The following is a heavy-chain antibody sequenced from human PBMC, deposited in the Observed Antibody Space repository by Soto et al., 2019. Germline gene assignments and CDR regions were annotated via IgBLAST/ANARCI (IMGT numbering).Heavy chain of an antibody. D-gene: IGHD3-22*01. J-gene: IGHJ4*02. CDR3: VHRRENYYGSGPRDFDY. Sequence: QITLKESGPTLVKPTQTLTLTCTFSGFSLSTDGVGVGWIRQPPGKALEWLALIYWDDDKRYSPSLKSRLTITKDTSKNQVVLIMTNMDPVDTATYYCVHRRENYYGSGPRDFDYWGQGTLVTVSS. V-gene: IGHV2-5*02. CDR2: IYWDDDK. CDR1: GFSLSTDGVG.